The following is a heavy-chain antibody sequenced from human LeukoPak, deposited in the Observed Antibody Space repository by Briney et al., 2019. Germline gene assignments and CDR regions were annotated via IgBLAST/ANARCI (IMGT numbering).Heavy chain of an antibody. CDR1: GFTFSSYT. V-gene: IGHV3-21*01. CDR2: ISRSSIYK. J-gene: IGHJ4*02. CDR3: ARALYDSSGYYSHFDY. Sequence: PGGSVRLSCAASGFTFSSYTINWVRQAPGKGLEWVSCISRSSIYKYYADSVKGRFTISRDNAKNSLYLQMNSLRADDTAVYYCARALYDSSGYYSHFDYWGQGTLVTVSS. D-gene: IGHD3-22*01.